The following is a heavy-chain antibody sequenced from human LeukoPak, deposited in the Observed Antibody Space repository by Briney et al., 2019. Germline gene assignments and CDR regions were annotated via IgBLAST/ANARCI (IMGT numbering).Heavy chain of an antibody. D-gene: IGHD3-9*01. CDR3: AREGGRLVDY. J-gene: IGHJ4*02. V-gene: IGHV4-31*11. Sequence: PSETLSLTCAVSGGSISSGGYFWSWIRQHPGKGLEWIGYSYGSTNYNPSLKNRVTISVDTSKNQFSLRLTSVTAADTAVYYCAREGGRLVDYWGQGTLVTVSS. CDR2: SYGST. CDR1: GGSISSGGYF.